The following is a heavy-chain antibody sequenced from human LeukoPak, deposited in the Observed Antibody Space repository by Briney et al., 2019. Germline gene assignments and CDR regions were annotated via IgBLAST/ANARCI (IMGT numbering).Heavy chain of an antibody. CDR3: ARSSMVRGLIGMDV. CDR2: IIPMLGIA. J-gene: IGHJ6*02. CDR1: GGTFSSYA. V-gene: IGHV1-69*04. D-gene: IGHD3-10*01. Sequence: SVKVSCKASGGTFSSYAIYWVRQASGQGLEWMGRIIPMLGIAKYAQKFQGKVTITADKSTSTAYMELSSLRSEDTALYYCARSSMVRGLIGMDVWGQGTTVTVSS.